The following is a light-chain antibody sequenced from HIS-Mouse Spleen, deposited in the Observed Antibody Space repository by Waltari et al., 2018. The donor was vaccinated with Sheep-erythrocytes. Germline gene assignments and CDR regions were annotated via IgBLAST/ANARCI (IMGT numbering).Light chain of an antibody. Sequence: QSALTQPRSVSGSPGQSLTISCTGTSSDVGGYNYVSWYQQHPGTAPNLMIYDVSKRPSGVPDRFSGSKSGNTASLTISGLQAEDEADYYCCSYAGSYNHVFGTGTKVTVL. CDR3: CSYAGSYNHV. CDR2: DVS. V-gene: IGLV2-11*01. CDR1: SSDVGGYNY. J-gene: IGLJ1*01.